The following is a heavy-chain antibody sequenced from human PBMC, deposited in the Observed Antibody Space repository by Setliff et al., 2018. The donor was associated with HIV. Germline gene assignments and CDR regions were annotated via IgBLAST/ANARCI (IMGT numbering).Heavy chain of an antibody. J-gene: IGHJ5*02. CDR1: GDSIISGDYY. V-gene: IGHV4-30-4*08. CDR2: IHYKGNI. D-gene: IGHD2-15*01. CDR3: ARFTVVVFGAGEPSWFDP. Sequence: SETLSLTCTVSGDSIISGDYYWSWIRQSPGKGLEWIRHIHYKGNIDYNASLKSRLAISSDTSKNQFSLNLSSVIAADTAIYFCARFTVVVFGAGEPSWFDPWGQGILVTVSS.